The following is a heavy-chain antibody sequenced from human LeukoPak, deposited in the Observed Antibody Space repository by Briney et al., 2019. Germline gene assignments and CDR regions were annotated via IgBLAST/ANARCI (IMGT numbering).Heavy chain of an antibody. CDR2: IYYSGST. Sequence: SETLSLTCTVSGGSISSYYWSWIRQPPGRGLEWIGYIYYSGSTNYSPSLKSRVTISVDTSKNQFSLKLSPVTAADTAVYYCARQHKPRGSPFDYWGQGTLVTVSS. CDR1: GGSISSYY. J-gene: IGHJ4*02. V-gene: IGHV4-59*01. D-gene: IGHD1-26*01. CDR3: ARQHKPRGSPFDY.